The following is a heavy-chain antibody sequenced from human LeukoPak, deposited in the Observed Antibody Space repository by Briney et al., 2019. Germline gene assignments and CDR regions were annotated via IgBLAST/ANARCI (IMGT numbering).Heavy chain of an antibody. D-gene: IGHD1-26*01. CDR1: GGSISSGGYY. V-gene: IGHV4-31*03. CDR2: IYYSGST. CDR3: ARVQSSGSYRHFDY. Sequence: SETLSLTCTVSGGSISSGGYYWSWIRQHPGKGLEWIGYIYYSGSTYYNPSLKSRVTISVDTSKNQFSLKLSSVTAADTAVYYCARVQSSGSYRHFDYWGQGTLVTVS. J-gene: IGHJ4*02.